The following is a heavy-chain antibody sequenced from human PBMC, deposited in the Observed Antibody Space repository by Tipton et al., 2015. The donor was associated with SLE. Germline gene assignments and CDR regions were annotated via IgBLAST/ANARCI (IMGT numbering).Heavy chain of an antibody. CDR3: ARAGYDASGYFMNYFDY. V-gene: IGHV4-59*01. Sequence: TLSLTCTVSGASISLSYWSWIRQPPGKGLEWIGYVYYTGRTNYDPSLRSRVTMSADTSRNQFSLRLSSVTAADTAVYYCARAGYDASGYFMNYFDYWGQGALVTVSS. CDR1: GASISLSY. D-gene: IGHD3-22*01. J-gene: IGHJ4*02. CDR2: VYYTGRT.